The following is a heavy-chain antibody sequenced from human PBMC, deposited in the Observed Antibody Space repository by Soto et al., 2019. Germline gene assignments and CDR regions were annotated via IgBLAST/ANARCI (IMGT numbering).Heavy chain of an antibody. CDR1: GYTFTGYY. J-gene: IGHJ6*02. CDR2: INPNSGDT. CDR3: AKGGAIVAAGTRVYLYNAMDV. Sequence: ASVKVSCKASGYTFTGYYVHWVRQAPGQGLEWMGWINPNSGDTYRAQRFQGRVTMNRDTSIGTAYMERRGLTSDDTAEYYCAKGGAIVAAGTRVYLYNAMDVWGQGTTVTVSS. D-gene: IGHD1-26*01. V-gene: IGHV1-2*02.